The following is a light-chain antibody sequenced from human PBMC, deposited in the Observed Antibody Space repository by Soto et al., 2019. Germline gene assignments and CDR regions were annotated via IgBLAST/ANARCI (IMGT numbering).Light chain of an antibody. CDR2: DAT. Sequence: QTVVTQEPSLTVSPGGTVTLTCGSTTGAVTSGHYPDWFQQKAGQAPRTLIYDATKRHSWTPARFSGSLLGGKAALTLSGXXPEDEADYYCLLSYNGAQIFGGGTKLTVL. CDR3: LLSYNGAQI. V-gene: IGLV7-46*01. J-gene: IGLJ2*01. CDR1: TGAVTSGHY.